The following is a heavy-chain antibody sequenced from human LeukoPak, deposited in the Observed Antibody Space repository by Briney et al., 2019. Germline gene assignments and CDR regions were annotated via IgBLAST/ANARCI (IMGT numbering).Heavy chain of an antibody. D-gene: IGHD1-26*01. J-gene: IGHJ4*02. Sequence: PGGSLRLSCAASGFTFSSYEMNWVRQAPGKGLEWVSYISSSGSTIYYADSVKGRFTISRDNAKNSLYLQMNSLRAEDTAVYYCASEQSGNYYGPFDSWGQGTLVTVSS. CDR3: ASEQSGNYYGPFDS. V-gene: IGHV3-48*03. CDR1: GFTFSSYE. CDR2: ISSSGSTI.